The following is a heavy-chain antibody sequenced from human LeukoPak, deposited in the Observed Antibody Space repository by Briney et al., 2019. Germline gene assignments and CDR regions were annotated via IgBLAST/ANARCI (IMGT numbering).Heavy chain of an antibody. CDR3: AKILSGEGIDY. V-gene: IGHV3-23*01. CDR1: GFTFSSYG. Sequence: GGSLRLSCAASGFTFSSYGMHWVRQAPGKGLEWVSGISGSGSKTYYADSVKGRFTISRDNSQNTLYLQVNSLRAEDTAIFYCAKILSGEGIDYWGQGTLVTVSS. J-gene: IGHJ4*02. D-gene: IGHD4-17*01. CDR2: ISGSGSKT.